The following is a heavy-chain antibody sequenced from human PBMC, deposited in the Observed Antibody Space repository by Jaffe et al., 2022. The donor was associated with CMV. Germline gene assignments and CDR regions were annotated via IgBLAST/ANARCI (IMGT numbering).Heavy chain of an antibody. V-gene: IGHV4-59*08. Sequence: QVQLQESGPGLVKPSETLSLTCTVSGGSISSYYWSWIRQPPGKGLEWIGYIYYSGSTNYNPSLKSRVTISVDTSKNQFSLKLSSVTAADTAVYYCARLGSRFGLQYYYYYYMDVWGKGTTVTVSS. CDR1: GGSISSYY. J-gene: IGHJ6*03. D-gene: IGHD3-10*01. CDR2: IYYSGST. CDR3: ARLGSRFGLQYYYYYYMDV.